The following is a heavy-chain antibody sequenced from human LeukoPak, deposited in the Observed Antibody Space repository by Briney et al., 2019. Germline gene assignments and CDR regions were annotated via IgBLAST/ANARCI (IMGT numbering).Heavy chain of an antibody. Sequence: GGSLRLSCAAYGFTFSSYAMSWVRQAPGKGLEWVSAISGSGGSTSYADSVKGRFTISRDNYKNTLYLQMNSLRAEDTAVYYCAKTDYGDYPIFDYWGQGTLVTVSS. CDR1: GFTFSSYA. V-gene: IGHV3-23*01. CDR2: ISGSGGST. J-gene: IGHJ4*02. CDR3: AKTDYGDYPIFDY. D-gene: IGHD4-17*01.